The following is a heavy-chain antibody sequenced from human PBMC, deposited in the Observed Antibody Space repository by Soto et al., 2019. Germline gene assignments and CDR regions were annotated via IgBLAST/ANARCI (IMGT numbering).Heavy chain of an antibody. J-gene: IGHJ3*02. CDR2: MNPNSGNT. V-gene: IGHV1-8*01. Sequence: GASVKVSCXASGYTFTSYDINWVRQATGQGLEWMGWMNPNSGNTGYAQKFQGRVTMTRNTSISTAYMELSSLRSEDTAVYYCARDPYGDYEESAFDIWGQGTMVTVSS. CDR3: ARDPYGDYEESAFDI. CDR1: GYTFTSYD. D-gene: IGHD4-17*01.